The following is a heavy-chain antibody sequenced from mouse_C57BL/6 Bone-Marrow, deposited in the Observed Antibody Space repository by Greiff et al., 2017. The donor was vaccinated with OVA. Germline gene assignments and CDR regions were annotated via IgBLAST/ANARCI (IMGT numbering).Heavy chain of an antibody. Sequence: EVQGVESGGGLVQSGRSLRLSCATSGFTFSDFYMEWVRQAPGKGLEWIAASRNKANDYTTEYSASVKGRFIVSRDTSQSILYLQMNALRAEDTAIYYCARATVVARYFDVWGTGTTVTVSS. D-gene: IGHD1-1*01. J-gene: IGHJ1*03. CDR3: ARATVVARYFDV. V-gene: IGHV7-1*01. CDR1: GFTFSDFY. CDR2: SRNKANDYTT.